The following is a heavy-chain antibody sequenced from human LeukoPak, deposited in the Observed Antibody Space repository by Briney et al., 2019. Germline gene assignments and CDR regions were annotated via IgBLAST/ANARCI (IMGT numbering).Heavy chain of an antibody. V-gene: IGHV1-3*01. CDR1: GYTFTSYT. D-gene: IGHD4-23*01. Sequence: ASVKVSCKASGYTFTSYTMHWVRQAPGQRLEWMGWINADNHNTKYSQKFQGRVTMTRDTSTSTVYMELSSLRSEDTAVYYCARDLSYGGKEPISYFDYWGQGTLVTVSS. CDR2: INADNHNT. CDR3: ARDLSYGGKEPISYFDY. J-gene: IGHJ4*02.